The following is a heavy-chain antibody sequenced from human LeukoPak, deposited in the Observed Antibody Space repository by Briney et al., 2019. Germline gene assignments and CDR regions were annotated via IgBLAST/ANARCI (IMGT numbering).Heavy chain of an antibody. V-gene: IGHV1-46*01. D-gene: IGHD3-22*01. J-gene: IGHJ6*03. CDR1: GYTFTSYY. Sequence: GASVKVSCKASGYTFTSYYMHWVRQAPGQGLEWMGIINPSGGSTSYAQKFQGRVIMTRDTSTSTAYMELSSLRSEDTAVYYCARSYYDSSGYYRGLYYYYYMDVWGKGTTVNVSS. CDR3: ARSYYDSSGYYRGLYYYYYMDV. CDR2: INPSGGST.